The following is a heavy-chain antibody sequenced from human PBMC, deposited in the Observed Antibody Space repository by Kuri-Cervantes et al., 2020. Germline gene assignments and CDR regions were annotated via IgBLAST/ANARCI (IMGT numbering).Heavy chain of an antibody. CDR2: ISYDGSNK. CDR3: ARGRRIAAAGTRYYGTDV. V-gene: IGHV3-30*03. J-gene: IGHJ6*02. D-gene: IGHD6-13*01. CDR1: GFTFSSYG. Sequence: GGSLRLSCAASGFTFSSYGMHWVRQAPGKGLEWVAVISYDGSNKYYADSVKGRFTISRDNSKNTLYLQMNSLRAEDTAVYYCARGRRIAAAGTRYYGTDVWGQGTTVTVSS.